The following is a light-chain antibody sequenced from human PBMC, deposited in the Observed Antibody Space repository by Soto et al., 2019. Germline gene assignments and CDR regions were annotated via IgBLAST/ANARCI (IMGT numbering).Light chain of an antibody. CDR3: ASYTSSSTSVI. J-gene: IGLJ2*01. CDR1: SSDVGGYKY. V-gene: IGLV2-14*01. Sequence: QSALTQPASVSGSPGQSITISCTGTSSDVGGYKYVSWYQQHPDKAPKLIIFEVSNRPSGISSRFSGSKSGNTASLTIAGLQDEDEAEYYCASYTSSSTSVIFGRGTKLTVL. CDR2: EVS.